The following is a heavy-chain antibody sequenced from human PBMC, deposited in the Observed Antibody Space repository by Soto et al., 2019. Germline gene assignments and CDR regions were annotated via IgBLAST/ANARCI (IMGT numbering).Heavy chain of an antibody. J-gene: IGHJ5*02. V-gene: IGHV4-4*02. CDR1: SGPISSSNW. D-gene: IGHD6-13*01. Sequence: SETLSLTCAVSSGPISSSNWWSWVRQPPGKGLEWIGEIYHSGSTNYNPSLKSRVTISVDKSKNQFSLKLSSVTAADTAVYYCARVLAAAGNNWFDPWGQGTLVTVSS. CDR3: ARVLAAAGNNWFDP. CDR2: IYHSGST.